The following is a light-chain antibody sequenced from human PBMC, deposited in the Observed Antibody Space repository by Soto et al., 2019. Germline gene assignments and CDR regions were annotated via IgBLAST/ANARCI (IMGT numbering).Light chain of an antibody. CDR2: AAS. J-gene: IGKJ5*01. CDR1: HDIGRW. V-gene: IGKV1D-12*01. CDR3: QKGNDFTVT. Sequence: QMTQSPSSVSAAVGDRVTITCRASHDIGRWLAWYQQKPGQAPQLLISAASTLQSGVSSRFTGSGSGTDFTLTISSLQPEESATYYCQKGNDFTVTFGQGTRLEIK.